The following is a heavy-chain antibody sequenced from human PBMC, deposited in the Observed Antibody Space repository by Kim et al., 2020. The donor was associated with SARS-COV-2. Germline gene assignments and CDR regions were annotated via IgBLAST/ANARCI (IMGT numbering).Heavy chain of an antibody. Sequence: GGSLRLSCAASGFTFSSYAMSWVRQAPGKGLERVSAISGSGGSTYYADSVKGRFTISRDNSKNTLYLQMNSLRAEDTAVYYCAKDSCSSTSCYLWGNWFDPWGQGSLVAVSS. V-gene: IGHV3-23*01. D-gene: IGHD2-2*01. CDR1: GFTFSSYA. J-gene: IGHJ5*02. CDR3: AKDSCSSTSCYLWGNWFDP. CDR2: ISGSGGST.